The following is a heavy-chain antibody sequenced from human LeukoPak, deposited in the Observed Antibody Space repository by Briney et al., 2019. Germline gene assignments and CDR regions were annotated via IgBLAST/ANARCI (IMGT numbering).Heavy chain of an antibody. J-gene: IGHJ6*02. CDR2: ISGSGGNT. V-gene: IGHV3-23*01. CDR3: AGTYDSSGYYYDYYYYGMDV. Sequence: PGGSLRLSCAASGFTVSSNYMSWVRQAPGKGLEWVSGISGSGGNTYYADSVKGRFTISRDNSKNTLYLQMNSLRAEDTAVYYCAGTYDSSGYYYDYYYYGMDVWGQGTTVTVSS. CDR1: GFTVSSNY. D-gene: IGHD3-22*01.